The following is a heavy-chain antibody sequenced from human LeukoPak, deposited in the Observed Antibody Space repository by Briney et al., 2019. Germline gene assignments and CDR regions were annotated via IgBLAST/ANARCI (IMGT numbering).Heavy chain of an antibody. CDR3: ARDRYGDGFAHLDY. D-gene: IGHD5-24*01. V-gene: IGHV1-2*02. Sequence: ASVKVSCKASEYAFTSYYVHWVRQAPGQGLEWMGWINPNSGVTNYAQKFQGRVIMTRDTSITTAYMDLSRLTSDDTAVYYCARDRYGDGFAHLDYWGQGALVTVSS. CDR2: INPNSGVT. CDR1: EYAFTSYY. J-gene: IGHJ4*02.